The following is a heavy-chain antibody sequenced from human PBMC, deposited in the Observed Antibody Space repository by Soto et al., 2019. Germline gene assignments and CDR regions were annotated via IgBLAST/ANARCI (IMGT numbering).Heavy chain of an antibody. Sequence: SQTLSLTCVISGDSVSSNSAAWNWIRQSPSRGLEWLGRTYYRSKWYNDYAVSVKSRITINPDTSKNQFSLQLNSVTPEDTAVYYCARDREYYGSGSYSASNWFDPWGQGTLVTVSS. CDR1: GDSVSSNSAA. J-gene: IGHJ5*02. CDR2: TYYRSKWYN. V-gene: IGHV6-1*01. CDR3: ARDREYYGSGSYSASNWFDP. D-gene: IGHD3-10*01.